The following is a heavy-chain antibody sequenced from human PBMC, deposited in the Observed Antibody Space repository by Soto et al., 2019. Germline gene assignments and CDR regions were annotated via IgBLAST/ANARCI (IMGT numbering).Heavy chain of an antibody. Sequence: AGGSLRLSCAASGFTFISYAMSWFLQAPGKGLEWVSAISGSGGSTYYADSVKGRFTISRDNSKNTLYLQMNSLRAEDTAVYYCAKEGITIFDIYSYGMDVWGQGTTVTVSS. D-gene: IGHD3-3*01. CDR3: AKEGITIFDIYSYGMDV. CDR2: ISGSGGST. V-gene: IGHV3-23*01. CDR1: GFTFISYA. J-gene: IGHJ6*02.